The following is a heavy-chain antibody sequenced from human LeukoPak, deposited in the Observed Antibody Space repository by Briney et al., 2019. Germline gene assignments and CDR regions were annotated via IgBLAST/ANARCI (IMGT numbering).Heavy chain of an antibody. J-gene: IGHJ4*02. CDR2: IYYTEGP. Sequence: SETLSLTCTVSGDSITTRRFYRGWIRQPPGKGLEWIGSIYYTEGPSYNPSLMSRVTISLDTSKNQVSLMLTSVAAADTAVYYCARLERGYCSGDTCYPAQVWGQGTLVTVSS. CDR3: ARLERGYCSGDTCYPAQV. CDR1: GDSITTRRFY. D-gene: IGHD2-15*01. V-gene: IGHV4-39*01.